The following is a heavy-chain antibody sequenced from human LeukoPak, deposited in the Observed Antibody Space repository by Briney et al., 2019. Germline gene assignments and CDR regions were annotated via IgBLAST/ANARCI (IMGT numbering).Heavy chain of an antibody. J-gene: IGHJ4*02. V-gene: IGHV1-69*13. CDR1: GGTFSSYA. Sequence: GASVKVSCKASGGTFSSYAISWVRQAPGQGLEWMGGIIPIFGTANYAQKFQGRVTITADESTSTAYMELSSLRSEDTAVYYCARELHYYGSGSYYKDWGQGTLVTVSS. D-gene: IGHD3-10*01. CDR3: ARELHYYGSGSYYKD. CDR2: IIPIFGTA.